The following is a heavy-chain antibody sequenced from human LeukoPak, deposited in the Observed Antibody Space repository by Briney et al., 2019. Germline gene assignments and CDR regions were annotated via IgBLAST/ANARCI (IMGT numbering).Heavy chain of an antibody. J-gene: IGHJ4*02. CDR3: ARDRGDYDYFWGSYRYIRLFDY. CDR1: GYTFTSYG. Sequence: ASVKVSCKASGYTFTSYGISWVRQAPGQGLEWMGWISAYNGNTNYAQKLQGRVTMTTDTSTSTAYMELRSLRSDDTAVYYCARDRGDYDYFWGSYRYIRLFDYWGQGTLVTVSS. V-gene: IGHV1-18*04. CDR2: ISAYNGNT. D-gene: IGHD3-16*02.